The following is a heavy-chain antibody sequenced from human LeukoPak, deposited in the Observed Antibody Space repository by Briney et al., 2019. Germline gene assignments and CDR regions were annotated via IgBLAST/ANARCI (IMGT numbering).Heavy chain of an antibody. CDR1: GYSFSSYD. CDR3: AAHTYYFSSGSFGH. D-gene: IGHD3-10*01. V-gene: IGHV1-8*01. CDR2: MNPSSGNT. Sequence: GASVQVSCKASGYSFSSYDINWVRQATAQGPEWIGWMNPSSGNTGYAQRFQGRVTMTMDTSTNTAYLELSSLTSEDTAVYYCAAHTYYFSSGSFGHWGQGTLVTVSS. J-gene: IGHJ4*02.